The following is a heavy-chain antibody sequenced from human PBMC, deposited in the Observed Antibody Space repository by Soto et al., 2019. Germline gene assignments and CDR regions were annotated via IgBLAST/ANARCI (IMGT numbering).Heavy chain of an antibody. Sequence: PGGSLRLSCVASGFTFSPYAMSWVRHAPGKGLEWVSGISSSGDSTYYADSVKGRFTISRDNSKNMLYLQMSSLRADDTALYYCAKDPNGNYVGAFDMRGHGTMVTVSS. CDR3: AKDPNGNYVGAFDM. V-gene: IGHV3-23*01. CDR2: ISSSGDST. CDR1: GFTFSPYA. D-gene: IGHD1-7*01. J-gene: IGHJ3*02.